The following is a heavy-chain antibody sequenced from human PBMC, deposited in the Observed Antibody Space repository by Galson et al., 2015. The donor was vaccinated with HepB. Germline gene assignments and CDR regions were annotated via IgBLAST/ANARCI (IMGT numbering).Heavy chain of an antibody. CDR3: AKAWNYGSGTSNYYYYYGMDV. J-gene: IGHJ6*02. D-gene: IGHD3-10*01. CDR1: GFNFSSYA. CDR2: ISGSGGST. V-gene: IGHV3-23*01. Sequence: SLRLSCAASGFNFSSYAMNWVRQAPGKGLEWVSVISGSGGSTYYADSVKGRFTISRDNSKNTLYLQMNSLRAEDTAVYYCAKAWNYGSGTSNYYYYYGMDVWGQGTTVTVSS.